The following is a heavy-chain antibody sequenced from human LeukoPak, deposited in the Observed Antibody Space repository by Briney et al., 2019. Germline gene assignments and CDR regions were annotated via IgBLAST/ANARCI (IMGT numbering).Heavy chain of an antibody. CDR3: AKGGWELRSPHGAFDI. Sequence: GASVKVSCKASGYTFTSYYMHWVRQAPGQGLEWMGIINPSGGSTTYAQKFQGGVTMTRDTSTSTVYIELSSLRSEGTAVYYCAKGGWELRSPHGAFDIWGQGTMVTVSS. V-gene: IGHV1-46*01. CDR1: GYTFTSYY. CDR2: INPSGGST. D-gene: IGHD1-26*01. J-gene: IGHJ3*02.